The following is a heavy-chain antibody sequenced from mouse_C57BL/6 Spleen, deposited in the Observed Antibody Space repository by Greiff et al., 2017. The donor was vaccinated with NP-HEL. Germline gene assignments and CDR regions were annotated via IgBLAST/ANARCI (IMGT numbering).Heavy chain of an antibody. CDR2: INPNNGGT. V-gene: IGHV1-26*01. Sequence: EVQLQQSGPELVKPGASVKISCKASGYTFTDYYMNWVKQSHGKSLEWIGDINPNNGGTSYNQKFKGKATLTVDKSSSTAYMELRSLTSEDSAVYYCAREVYDYDGGYAMDYWGQGTSVTVSS. CDR1: GYTFTDYY. CDR3: AREVYDYDGGYAMDY. J-gene: IGHJ4*01. D-gene: IGHD2-4*01.